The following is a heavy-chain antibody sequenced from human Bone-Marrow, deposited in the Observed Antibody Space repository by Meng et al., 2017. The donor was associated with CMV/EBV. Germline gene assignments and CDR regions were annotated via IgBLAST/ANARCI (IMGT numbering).Heavy chain of an antibody. V-gene: IGHV4-39*07. Sequence: SETLSLTCTVSGGSISSSSYYWGWIRQPPGKGLEWIGSIYYSGSTYYNPSLKSRVTISVDTSKNQFSLKLSSVTAADTAVYYCARGFTMIVGWGQGTLVTFSS. J-gene: IGHJ4*02. D-gene: IGHD3-22*01. CDR3: ARGFTMIVG. CDR1: GGSISSSSYY. CDR2: IYYSGST.